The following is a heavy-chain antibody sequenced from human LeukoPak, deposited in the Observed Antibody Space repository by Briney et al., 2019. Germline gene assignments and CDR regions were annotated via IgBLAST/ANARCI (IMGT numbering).Heavy chain of an antibody. D-gene: IGHD3-22*01. CDR1: GFTFSSYA. V-gene: IGHV3-23*01. CDR3: AKDWGTMIVGYFDY. J-gene: IGHJ4*02. Sequence: HAGGSLRLSCAASGFTFSSYAMSWVRQAPGKGLEWVSAISGSGGSTYYADSVKGRFTISRDNSKNTLYLQMNSLSAEDTAVYYCAKDWGTMIVGYFDYWGQGTLVTVSS. CDR2: ISGSGGST.